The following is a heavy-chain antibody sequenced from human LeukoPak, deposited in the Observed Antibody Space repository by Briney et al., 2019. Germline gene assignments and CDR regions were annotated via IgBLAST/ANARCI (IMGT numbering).Heavy chain of an antibody. CDR3: ARFKGGTGFDY. Sequence: PETMSLTCAVSGGSVTTTNFDWAWIRQPPGQGLEWIATIYSSGKSYYNPYLTSRVTISVDTSKNQFSLDVTSVTAADTSLFYCARFKGGTGFDYWGRGILVIVS. V-gene: IGHV4-39*01. CDR1: GGSVTTTNFD. J-gene: IGHJ4*02. D-gene: IGHD1-26*01. CDR2: IYSSGKS.